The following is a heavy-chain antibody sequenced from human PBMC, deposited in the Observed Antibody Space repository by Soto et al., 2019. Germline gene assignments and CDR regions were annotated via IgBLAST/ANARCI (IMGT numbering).Heavy chain of an antibody. CDR1: GFTFSSYW. CDR3: PRDPLHILVVPGASVGYYYYYRYV. CDR2: INSDGSST. J-gene: IGHJ6*03. D-gene: IGHD2-21*01. V-gene: IGHV3-74*01. Sequence: HPGGSLRLSCAASGFTFSSYWMHWVRQAPGKGLVWVSRINSDGSSTSYADSVKGRFTISRDNAKNTLYLQMNSLRAEDTAVYYCPRDPLHILVVPGASVGYYYYYRYVRGKGSTV.